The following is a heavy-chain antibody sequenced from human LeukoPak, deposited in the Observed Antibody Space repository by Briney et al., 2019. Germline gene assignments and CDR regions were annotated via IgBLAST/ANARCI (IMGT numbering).Heavy chain of an antibody. CDR2: LYHSGGT. V-gene: IGHV4-38-2*01. Sequence: SETLSLTCAVSSYSISSGYYWGWIRQPPGKGLEWIGSLYHSGGTYYNPSLKSRVTISVDTSKNQFSLKLTSVTAADTAVYYCARGLELRVDWFDPWGQGTLVTVSS. CDR1: SYSISSGYY. CDR3: ARGLELRVDWFDP. D-gene: IGHD1-7*01. J-gene: IGHJ5*02.